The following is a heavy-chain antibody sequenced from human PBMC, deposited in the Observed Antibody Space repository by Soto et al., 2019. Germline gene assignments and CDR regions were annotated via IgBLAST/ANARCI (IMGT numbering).Heavy chain of an antibody. D-gene: IGHD3-10*01. CDR3: ARDLAGYYYGAGTMNGMDV. J-gene: IGHJ6*02. CDR2: IKQDGSEK. CDR1: GFTFSSYW. V-gene: IGHV3-7*01. Sequence: PGGSLRLSCAASGFTFSSYWMSWVRQAPGKGLEWVANIKQDGSEKYYVNSVKGRFTISRDNAKNSLYLQMNSLRAEDTAVYYCARDLAGYYYGAGTMNGMDVGGQGTTVTVSS.